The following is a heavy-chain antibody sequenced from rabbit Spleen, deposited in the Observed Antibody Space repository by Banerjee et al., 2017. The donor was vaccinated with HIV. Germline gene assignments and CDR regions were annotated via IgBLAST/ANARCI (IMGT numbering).Heavy chain of an antibody. V-gene: IGHV1S45*01. CDR3: ARVDYTNGGGYVTLDL. D-gene: IGHD1-1*01. CDR1: GFSFTNSYY. J-gene: IGHJ3*01. Sequence: QEQLVESGGGLVQPEGSLTLTCTASGFSFTNSYYMCWVRQAPGKGLEWIGCIRTSDGATWYTSWVNGRFTISKTSSTTVTLQMTSLTAADTATYFCARVDYTNGGGYVTLDLWGQGPLVTVS. CDR2: IRTSDGAT.